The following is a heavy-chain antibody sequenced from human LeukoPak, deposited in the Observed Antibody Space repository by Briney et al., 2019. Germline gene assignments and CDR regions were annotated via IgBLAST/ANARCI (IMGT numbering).Heavy chain of an antibody. CDR1: GYTFTDYY. V-gene: IGHV1-2*02. D-gene: IGHD1-26*01. CDR3: TRALGSDY. CDR2: INPNSGGT. J-gene: IGHJ4*02. Sequence: ASVKVSCKASGYTFTDYYMNWVRQAPGQGLEWMGWINPNSGGTHYAQKFQGRVTMTRDTSITTAYMELSSLRSADTAMYYCTRALGSDYWGQGTLVTVSS.